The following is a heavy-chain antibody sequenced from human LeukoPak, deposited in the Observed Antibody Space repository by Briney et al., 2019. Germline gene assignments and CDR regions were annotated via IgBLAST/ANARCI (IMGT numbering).Heavy chain of an antibody. Sequence: PSETLSLTCAVYGGSFSGYYWSWIRQPPLKGLEWIGEINHSGSTNYNPSLKSRVTISVDTSKNQFSLKLSSVTAADTAVYYCARVPPYGSGRGYFDYWGQGTLVTVSS. CDR2: INHSGST. CDR3: ARVPPYGSGRGYFDY. CDR1: GGSFSGYY. D-gene: IGHD3-10*01. V-gene: IGHV4-34*01. J-gene: IGHJ4*02.